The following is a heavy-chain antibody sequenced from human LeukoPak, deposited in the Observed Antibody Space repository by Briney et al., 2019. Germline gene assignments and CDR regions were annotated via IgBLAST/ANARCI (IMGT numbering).Heavy chain of an antibody. CDR2: INSDGSIA. CDR1: GFTFSSYW. J-gene: IGHJ4*02. CDR3: VRGYSGSFLDY. V-gene: IGHV3-74*01. Sequence: GGSLRLSCAASGFTFSSYWMHWVRQAPGMGLVWVPRINSDGSIASYADSVKGRFTISRDNAKNTLSLQMSSLRAEDTAVYYCVRGYSGSFLDYWGQGTLVTVSS. D-gene: IGHD1-26*01.